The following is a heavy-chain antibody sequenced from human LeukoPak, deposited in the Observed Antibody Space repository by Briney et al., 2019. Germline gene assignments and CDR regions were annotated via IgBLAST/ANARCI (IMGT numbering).Heavy chain of an antibody. Sequence: PGGSLRLSCAASGFTFSNARMSWVRQAPGKGLEWVGHIKSKTDGGTTDYAAPVKGRFTISGDDSKNTLYLQMNSLKIEDTATYYCSTVGSSWYKPDYWGQGTLVTVSS. CDR2: IKSKTDGGTT. CDR3: STVGSSWYKPDY. D-gene: IGHD6-13*01. V-gene: IGHV3-15*01. CDR1: GFTFSNAR. J-gene: IGHJ4*02.